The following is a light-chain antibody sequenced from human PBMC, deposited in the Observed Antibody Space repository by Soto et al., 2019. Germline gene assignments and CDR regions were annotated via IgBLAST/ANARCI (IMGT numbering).Light chain of an antibody. CDR1: SSNIGSYS. V-gene: IGLV1-44*01. CDR3: AAFNDSLNGWM. J-gene: IGLJ3*02. Sequence: QSVLTQPPSASGTPGQRVTISCSGSSSNIGSYSVNWYQQLPGTAPKLLIYSTDQRPSGVPDRFSGSKSGTSASLAISGLQSEDEAEYYCAAFNDSLNGWMFGGGTKLTVL. CDR2: STD.